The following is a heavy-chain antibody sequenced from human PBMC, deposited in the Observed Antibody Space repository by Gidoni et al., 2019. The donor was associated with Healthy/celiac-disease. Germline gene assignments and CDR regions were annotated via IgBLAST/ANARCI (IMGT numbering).Heavy chain of an antibody. CDR1: GFTFSSYS. CDR3: ARDLGAVGATTLDY. CDR2: ISSSSSYI. D-gene: IGHD1-26*01. V-gene: IGHV3-21*01. Sequence: EVQLVESGGGLVKPGGSLRLSCAASGFTFSSYSMNWVRQAPGKGLEWVSSISSSSSYIYYADSVKGRFTISRDNAKNSLYLQMNSLRAEDTAVYYCARDLGAVGATTLDYWGQGTLVTVSS. J-gene: IGHJ4*02.